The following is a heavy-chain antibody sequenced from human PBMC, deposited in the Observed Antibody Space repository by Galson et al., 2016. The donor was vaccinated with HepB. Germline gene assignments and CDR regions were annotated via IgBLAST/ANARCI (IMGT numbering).Heavy chain of an antibody. Sequence: SLRLSCAASGFPFSSYALHWVRQAPGKGLDYVSGINNNGGSTYYADSVKGRFSISRDKSKNTLHLQMSSLRVEDTAVYYCVKDYKFYYDSSGPPHYYFDYWGQGTQVTVSS. CDR2: INNNGGST. CDR1: GFPFSSYA. J-gene: IGHJ4*02. V-gene: IGHV3-64D*06. CDR3: VKDYKFYYDSSGPPHYYFDY. D-gene: IGHD3-22*01.